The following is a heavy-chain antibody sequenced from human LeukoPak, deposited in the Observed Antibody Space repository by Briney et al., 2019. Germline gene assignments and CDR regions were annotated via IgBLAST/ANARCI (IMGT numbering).Heavy chain of an antibody. CDR1: GFTFSSYA. CDR3: ARETGSAVGSTDFDY. CDR2: ISYDGSNK. Sequence: GGSLRLSCAASGFTFSSYAMHRVRQAPGKGLEWVAVISYDGSNKYHADSVKGRFTVSRDNSKNTLYLQMNSLRAEDTAVYYCARETGSAVGSTDFDYWGQGTLVTVSS. V-gene: IGHV3-30-3*01. D-gene: IGHD4-17*01. J-gene: IGHJ4*02.